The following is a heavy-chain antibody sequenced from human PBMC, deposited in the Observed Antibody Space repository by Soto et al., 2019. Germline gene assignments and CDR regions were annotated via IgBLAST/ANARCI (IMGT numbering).Heavy chain of an antibody. Sequence: GGSLRLSCAASGFTVSSNYMSWVRQAPGKGLEWVSVIYSGGTTYYADSVRGRFTISRDNSKNTLYLQMNSLRAEDTAVYYCVNYYDSSGYYPGGLDPWGQGTLVTVSS. CDR1: GFTVSSNY. D-gene: IGHD3-22*01. CDR3: VNYYDSSGYYPGGLDP. J-gene: IGHJ5*02. CDR2: IYSGGTT. V-gene: IGHV3-66*01.